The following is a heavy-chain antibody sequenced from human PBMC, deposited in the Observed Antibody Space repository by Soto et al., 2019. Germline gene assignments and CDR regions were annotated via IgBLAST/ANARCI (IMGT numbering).Heavy chain of an antibody. CDR1: GGTFSSYA. D-gene: IGHD3-16*01. Sequence: QVQLVQSGAEVKKPGSSVKVSCKASGGTFSSYAISWVRQAPGQGLEWMGGIIPIFGTANYAQKFQGRVTITADESTSTANMGLSSLRSEDTAVYYCARGGGDGYYYGMDVWGQGTTVTVSS. CDR3: ARGGGDGYYYGMDV. V-gene: IGHV1-69*01. J-gene: IGHJ6*02. CDR2: IIPIFGTA.